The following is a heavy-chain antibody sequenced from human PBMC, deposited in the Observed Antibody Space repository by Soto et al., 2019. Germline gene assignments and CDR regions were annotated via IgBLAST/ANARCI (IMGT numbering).Heavy chain of an antibody. V-gene: IGHV1-8*01. CDR3: ARTLYGDNVDY. D-gene: IGHD4-17*01. CDR1: GYTFTSYD. J-gene: IGHJ4*02. CDR2: MNPNSGNT. Sequence: QVQLVQSGAEVNKPGASVKVSCKASGYTFTSYDINCVRQANGQGLEWMGWMNPNSGNTGYAQKFQGRVTMTRNTSRSTSDMELSSLRCEDTAVYSCARTLYGDNVDYWGQGTLVTVSS.